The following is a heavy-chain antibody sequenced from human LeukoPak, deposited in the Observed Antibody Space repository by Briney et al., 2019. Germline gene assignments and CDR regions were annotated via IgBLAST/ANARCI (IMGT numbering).Heavy chain of an antibody. D-gene: IGHD3-3*01. CDR1: GFTFSSYG. J-gene: IGHJ4*02. V-gene: IGHV3-30*02. CDR3: AKVMRGFWSDYDYFDY. CDR2: IRYDGSNK. Sequence: PGGSLRLSCAASGFTFSSYGMHWVRQAPGKGLEWVAFIRYDGSNKYYADSVKGRFTISRDNSKNTLYLQMNSLRAEDTAVYYCAKVMRGFWSDYDYFDYWGQGTLVTVSS.